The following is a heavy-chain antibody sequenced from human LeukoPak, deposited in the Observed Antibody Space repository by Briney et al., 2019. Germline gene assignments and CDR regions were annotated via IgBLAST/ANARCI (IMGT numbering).Heavy chain of an antibody. CDR2: ISASGGFR. Sequence: MSGGSLRLSCAASGFSFNDEYMSWIRQAPGQGLQWIAYISASGGFRQSTDSVKGQFTISRDNAKRLLYLQMDSLGEEDTAVYYSARTRGAGPGGHFDSWGQGVLVIVSS. J-gene: IGHJ4*02. CDR1: GFSFNDEY. V-gene: IGHV3-11*01. CDR3: ARTRGAGPGGHFDS. D-gene: IGHD3-10*01.